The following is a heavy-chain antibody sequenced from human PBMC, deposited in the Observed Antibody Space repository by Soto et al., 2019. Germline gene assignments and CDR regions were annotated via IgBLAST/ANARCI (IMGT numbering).Heavy chain of an antibody. Sequence: GSLRLSCVGSGFTIGNYWMSWVRQAPEKGLEWVANIKQDGSEKYYVDSVKGRFTISRDNARNSLYLYMNSLRVDDTAVYYCTRGTDLIFCTGTSCLGIDVWGPGTTVTVSS. CDR3: TRGTDLIFCTGTSCLGIDV. V-gene: IGHV3-7*03. D-gene: IGHD2-2*01. CDR1: GFTIGNYW. J-gene: IGHJ6*01. CDR2: IKQDGSEK.